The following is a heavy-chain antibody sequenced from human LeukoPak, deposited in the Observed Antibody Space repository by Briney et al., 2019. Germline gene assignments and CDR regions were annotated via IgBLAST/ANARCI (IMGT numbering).Heavy chain of an antibody. CDR1: GYTFTSYA. CDR2: INVGNGNT. Sequence: ASVKVSCKASGYTFTSYAMHWVRQAPGQRLEWMGWINVGNGNTKYSQKFQGRVTITRDTSASTAYMELSSLRAEDTAVYYCARDRYYGDPYYGMDVWGQGTTVTVSS. D-gene: IGHD4-17*01. V-gene: IGHV1-3*01. J-gene: IGHJ6*02. CDR3: ARDRYYGDPYYGMDV.